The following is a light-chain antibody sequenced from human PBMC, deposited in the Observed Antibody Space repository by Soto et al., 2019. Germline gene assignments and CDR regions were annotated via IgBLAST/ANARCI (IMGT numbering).Light chain of an antibody. CDR2: SPN. CDR1: RSNIGSNN. CDR3: AAWDDSLRNWV. V-gene: IGLV1-44*01. J-gene: IGLJ3*02. Sequence: QSVLTQPPSASGTPGQRVTISCSGSRSNIGSNNVNWYQQLPGTAPKLLIYSPNQRPSGVPERFSGSKSDTSASLAISGLQSEDEADYHCAAWDDSLRNWVFGGGTKLTV.